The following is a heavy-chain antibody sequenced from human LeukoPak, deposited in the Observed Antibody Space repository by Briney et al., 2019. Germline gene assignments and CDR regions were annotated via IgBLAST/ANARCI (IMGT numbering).Heavy chain of an antibody. D-gene: IGHD2-15*01. CDR3: ARGTRGYCSGGSCFSY. J-gene: IGHJ4*02. CDR1: GYTFTSYD. Sequence: ASVKVSCKASGYTFTSYDINWVRQATGQGLEWMGWMNPNSGNTGYAQKFQGRVTITRNTSISTAYMELSSLRSEDTAVYYCARGTRGYCSGGSCFSYWGQGTLVTVCS. V-gene: IGHV1-8*03. CDR2: MNPNSGNT.